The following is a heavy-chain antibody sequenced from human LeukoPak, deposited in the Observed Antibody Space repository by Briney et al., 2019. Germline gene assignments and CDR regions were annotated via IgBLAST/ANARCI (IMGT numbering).Heavy chain of an antibody. CDR2: ISGSGGST. CDR1: GFTFSSYA. D-gene: IGHD3-22*01. Sequence: GGSLRLSCAASGFTFSSYAMSWVRQAPGKGLEWVSAISGSGGSTYYADSVKGRFTISRDNSKNTLYPQMNSLRAEDTAVYYCAKDGMLYYYDSSGFNWFDPWGQGTLVTVSS. J-gene: IGHJ5*02. V-gene: IGHV3-23*01. CDR3: AKDGMLYYYDSSGFNWFDP.